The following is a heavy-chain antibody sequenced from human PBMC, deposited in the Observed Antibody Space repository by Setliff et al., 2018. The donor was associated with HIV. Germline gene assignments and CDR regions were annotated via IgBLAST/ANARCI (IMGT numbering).Heavy chain of an antibody. Sequence: ASVKVSCKASGYTFTNYGISWVRQAPGQGLEWIGWISAYNGNTNYAQKLQGRVTMTTDTSTSTAYMELRSLRSDDTAVYYCARYGSGWPLWYFDLWGRGTLVTVSS. J-gene: IGHJ2*01. CDR1: GYTFTNYG. V-gene: IGHV1-18*01. D-gene: IGHD6-19*01. CDR3: ARYGSGWPLWYFDL. CDR2: ISAYNGNT.